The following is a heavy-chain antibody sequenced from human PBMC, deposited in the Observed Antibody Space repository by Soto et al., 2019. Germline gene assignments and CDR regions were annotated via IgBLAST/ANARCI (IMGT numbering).Heavy chain of an antibody. Sequence: QVQLVQSWAAVKKPGASVKVSCKASGGTFSSYAISWVRQAPGQGLEWMGGIIPIFGTANYAQKFQGRVTITADESTSTDYMELSSLRSEDTAVYYCARTRTTSRWPALEYWGQGTLVTVSS. CDR2: IIPIFGTA. CDR3: ARTRTTSRWPALEY. J-gene: IGHJ4*02. CDR1: GGTFSSYA. V-gene: IGHV1-69*01. D-gene: IGHD2-2*01.